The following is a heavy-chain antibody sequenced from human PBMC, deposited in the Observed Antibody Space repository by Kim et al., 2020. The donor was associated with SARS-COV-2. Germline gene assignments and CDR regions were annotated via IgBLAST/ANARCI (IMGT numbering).Heavy chain of an antibody. Sequence: SETLSLTCTVSGGSISSYYWSWIRQPPGKGLEWIGYIYYSGSTNYNPSLKSRVTISVDTSKNQFSLKLSSVTAADTAVYYCAILRLGELSLYPVFDYWG. CDR2: IYYSGST. J-gene: IGHJ4*01. V-gene: IGHV4-59*01. D-gene: IGHD3-16*02. CDR1: GGSISSYY. CDR3: AILRLGELSLYPVFDY.